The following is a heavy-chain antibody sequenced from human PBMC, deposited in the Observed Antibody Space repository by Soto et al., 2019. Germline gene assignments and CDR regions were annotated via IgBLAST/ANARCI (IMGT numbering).Heavy chain of an antibody. CDR1: GGSISSYY. J-gene: IGHJ4*02. Sequence: PSETLSLTCTVSGGSISSYYWSWIRQPPGKGLEWIGYIYYSGSTNYNPSLKSRVTISVATSKNQFSLKLSSVTAADTAVYYCARRYGGNCDYGGQGTLVTASS. V-gene: IGHV4-59*01. D-gene: IGHD3-16*01. CDR2: IYYSGST. CDR3: ARRYGGNCDY.